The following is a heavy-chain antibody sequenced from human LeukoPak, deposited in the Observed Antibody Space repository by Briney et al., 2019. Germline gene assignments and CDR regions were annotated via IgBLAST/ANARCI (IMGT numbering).Heavy chain of an antibody. CDR2: VYYSGVT. Sequence: KPSETLSLTCTVSGASTGRDYWSWIRQPPGKGLEWIAYVYYSGVTSYNPSLTSRVAISIDTSKDQFSLNLSSVTAADTAVYYCARLYLHCSGGSCYRGAFDSWGQGTLVTVSS. CDR1: GASTGRDY. D-gene: IGHD2-15*01. V-gene: IGHV4-59*08. CDR3: ARLYLHCSGGSCYRGAFDS. J-gene: IGHJ4*02.